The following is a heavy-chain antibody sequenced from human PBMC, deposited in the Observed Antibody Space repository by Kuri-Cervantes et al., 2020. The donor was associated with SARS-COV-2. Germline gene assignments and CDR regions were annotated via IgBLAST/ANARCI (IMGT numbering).Heavy chain of an antibody. CDR2: INHSGST. CDR3: ARGLKEAKHIVVVTAIRETRRFDY. V-gene: IGHV4-34*01. J-gene: IGHJ4*02. CDR1: GGSFSGYY. D-gene: IGHD2-21*02. Sequence: ESLKISCAVYGGSFSGYYWSWIRQPPGKGLEWIGEINHSGSTNYNPSLKSRVTISVDTSKNQFSLKLSSVTAADTAVYYCARGLKEAKHIVVVTAIRETRRFDYWGQGTLVTVSS.